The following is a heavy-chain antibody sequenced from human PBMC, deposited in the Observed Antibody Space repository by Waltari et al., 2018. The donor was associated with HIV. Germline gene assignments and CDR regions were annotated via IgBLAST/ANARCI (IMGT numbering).Heavy chain of an antibody. Sequence: QVQLVQSGAAVKKPGASVKVSCKASGYTFTSYGIGWVRQAPGQGLEWMGWISAHTGNTKYEQKFQGGVTLTTDTSTSTAYMELRSLRSDDTAVYYCARGWHYYDTSGYYSYFDYWGQGTLVTVSS. CDR3: ARGWHYYDTSGYYSYFDY. CDR2: ISAHTGNT. D-gene: IGHD3-22*01. J-gene: IGHJ4*02. CDR1: GYTFTSYG. V-gene: IGHV1-18*01.